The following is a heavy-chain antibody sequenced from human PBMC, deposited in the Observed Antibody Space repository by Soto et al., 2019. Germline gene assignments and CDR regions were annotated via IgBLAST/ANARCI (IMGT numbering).Heavy chain of an antibody. CDR1: GYSFTSYW. CDR3: ARLGCSGGSCYYYYYGMDV. J-gene: IGHJ6*02. V-gene: IGHV5-51*01. Sequence: GESLKISGKGSGYSFTSYWIGWVRQMPGKGLEWMGIIYPGDSDTRYSPSFQGQVTISADKSISTAYLQWSSLKASDTAMYYCARLGCSGGSCYYYYYGMDVWGQGTTVTVSS. D-gene: IGHD2-15*01. CDR2: IYPGDSDT.